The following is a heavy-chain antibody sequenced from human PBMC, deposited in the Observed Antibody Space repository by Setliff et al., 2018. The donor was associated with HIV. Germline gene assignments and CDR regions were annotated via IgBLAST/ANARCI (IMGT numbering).Heavy chain of an antibody. J-gene: IGHJ5*02. D-gene: IGHD6-6*01. CDR3: ARGGRSLAAQTWFDP. Sequence: SETLSLTCNVSGASISTYYWSWIRQPPGKGLEWLGYVSYSGSTNFNPSLESRLAMSVDMSKNHFSLKLSSVTAADTAVYYCARGGRSLAAQTWFDPWGQGTLVTVSS. V-gene: IGHV4-59*12. CDR1: GASISTYY. CDR2: VSYSGST.